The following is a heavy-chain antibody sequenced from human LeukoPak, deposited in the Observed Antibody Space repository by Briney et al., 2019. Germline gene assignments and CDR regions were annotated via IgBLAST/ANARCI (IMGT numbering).Heavy chain of an antibody. CDR3: ARDPSRDAKQELRVVVYYFDY. V-gene: IGHV1-46*01. Sequence: GASVKVSCKASGYTFTSYYMHWVRQAPGQGLEWMGIINPRGGSTSYAQKFQGRVTVTRDTSTSTVYMELSSLRSEDTAVYYCARDPSRDAKQELRVVVYYFDYWGQGTLVTVSS. CDR2: INPRGGST. J-gene: IGHJ4*02. CDR1: GYTFTSYY. D-gene: IGHD5-24*01.